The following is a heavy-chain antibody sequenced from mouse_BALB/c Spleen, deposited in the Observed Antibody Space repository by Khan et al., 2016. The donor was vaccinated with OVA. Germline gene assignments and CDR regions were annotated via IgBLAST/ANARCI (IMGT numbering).Heavy chain of an antibody. CDR1: GYTFTSYV. J-gene: IGHJ3*01. CDR3: ARGVRGLQTWCAY. V-gene: IGHV1S136*01. D-gene: IGHD3-1*01. Sequence: EVQLKQSGPELVKPGASVKMSCKASGYTFTSYVMHWVKQKPGQGLEWIGYINPYNDYTNFNEKFKGKATLTSDKSSSTAYMELSSLTSEDSAVYYCARGVRGLQTWCAYWGQGTLVTVSA. CDR2: INPYNDYT.